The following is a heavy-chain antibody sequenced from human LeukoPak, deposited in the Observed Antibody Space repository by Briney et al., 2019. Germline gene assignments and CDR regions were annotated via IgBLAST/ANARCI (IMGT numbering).Heavy chain of an antibody. CDR3: GGDLFLFINHQFSLSPFDY. Sequence: PGGSLRLSCVASKFTFSSYWMSWVRQAPGKGLEWVANIKEDGSEKYYVDSVKGRFTISRDNAKNSLYLQMNSLRAEDTAVYYCGGDLFLFINHQFSLSPFDYGGQGTLVTVPS. CDR1: KFTFSSYW. CDR2: IKEDGSEK. J-gene: IGHJ4*02. D-gene: IGHD3-9*01. V-gene: IGHV3-7*03.